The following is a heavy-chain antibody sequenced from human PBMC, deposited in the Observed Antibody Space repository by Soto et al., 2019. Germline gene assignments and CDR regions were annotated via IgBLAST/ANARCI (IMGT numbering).Heavy chain of an antibody. J-gene: IGHJ4*02. CDR1: GFTFSSYA. Sequence: QVQLVESGGGVVQPGRSLRLSCAASGFTFSSYAMHWVRQAPGKGLEWVAVISYDGSNKYYADSVKGRFTIPRDNSKNTLYLQMNCLRAEDTAVYYCARAYEGDYFDYWGQGTLVTVSS. D-gene: IGHD3-16*01. V-gene: IGHV3-30-3*01. CDR2: ISYDGSNK. CDR3: ARAYEGDYFDY.